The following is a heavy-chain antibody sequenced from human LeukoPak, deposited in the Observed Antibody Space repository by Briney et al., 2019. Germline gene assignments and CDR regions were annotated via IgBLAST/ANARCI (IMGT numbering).Heavy chain of an antibody. V-gene: IGHV5-51*01. CDR2: IYPGDSDT. J-gene: IGHJ4*02. Sequence: GESLKISCKGSGYSFNRYCIGWVRQMPGKGLQWMGIIYPGDSDTRFSPSFQGQVTISADKSISTAYLQWSSLKASDTAMYYCVRHEEVGGILYLVYRGQGTLVNVSS. CDR3: VRHEEVGGILYLVY. D-gene: IGHD4-23*01. CDR1: GYSFNRYC.